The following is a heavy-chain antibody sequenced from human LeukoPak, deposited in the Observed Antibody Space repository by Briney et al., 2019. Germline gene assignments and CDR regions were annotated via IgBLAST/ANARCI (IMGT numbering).Heavy chain of an antibody. CDR1: GFTFSNYP. D-gene: IGHD1-1*01. Sequence: GGSLRLSCAASGFTFSNYPMHWVRQAPGKGLEWVSLISWDGGSTYYADSVKGRFTISRDNSKNSLYLQMNSLRTEDTALYYCAKEGGTSHYFDYWGQGTLVTVSS. CDR2: ISWDGGST. J-gene: IGHJ4*02. V-gene: IGHV3-43*01. CDR3: AKEGGTSHYFDY.